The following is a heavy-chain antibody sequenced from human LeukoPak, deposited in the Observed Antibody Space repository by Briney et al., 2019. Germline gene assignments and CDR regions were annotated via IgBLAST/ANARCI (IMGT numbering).Heavy chain of an antibody. J-gene: IGHJ4*02. D-gene: IGHD3-22*01. CDR2: IYYSGST. V-gene: IGHV4-39*07. CDR3: ARVIKTYYYDSSGYIDY. CDR1: GGSISSSSYY. Sequence: SETLSLTCTVSGGSISSSSYYWGWIRQPPGKGLEWIGSIYYSGSTYYNPSLKSRVTISVDTSKNQFSLKLGSVTAADTAVYYCARVIKTYYYDSSGYIDYWGQGTLVTVSS.